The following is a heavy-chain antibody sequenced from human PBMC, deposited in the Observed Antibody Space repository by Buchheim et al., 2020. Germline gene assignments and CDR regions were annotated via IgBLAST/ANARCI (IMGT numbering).Heavy chain of an antibody. D-gene: IGHD1-26*01. CDR1: GFTFSSYG. CDR3: AKEWGPSRSMDV. J-gene: IGHJ6*02. Sequence: QVQLVESGGGVVQPGRSLRLSCAASGFTFSSYGMHWVRQAPGKGLEWVAVISYDGSNKYYADSVKGRFTISRDNSKNTLYLQMNSLRAEDTAVYYCAKEWGPSRSMDVWGQGT. CDR2: ISYDGSNK. V-gene: IGHV3-30*18.